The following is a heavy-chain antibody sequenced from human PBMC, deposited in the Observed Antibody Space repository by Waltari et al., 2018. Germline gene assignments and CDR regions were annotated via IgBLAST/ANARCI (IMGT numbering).Heavy chain of an antibody. J-gene: IGHJ6*02. CDR2: NSNSGSHI. V-gene: IGHV3-11*01. CDR1: GFTFSDYY. Sequence: QVHLVESGGGLVKPGGSLRLSCAASGFTFSDYYMSWIRQAPVKGREWVSDNSNSGSHIYYADAVESRFTNTRDNAKTSLYLQMNRLRAKDTAVYYCAIVYCSSTSCRYYCGMDVWGQGSTVSVS. D-gene: IGHD2-2*01. CDR3: AIVYCSSTSCRYYCGMDV.